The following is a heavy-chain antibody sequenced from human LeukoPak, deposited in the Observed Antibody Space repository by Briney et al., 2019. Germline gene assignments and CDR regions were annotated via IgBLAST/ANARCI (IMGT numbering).Heavy chain of an antibody. CDR2: INPSGGST. J-gene: IGHJ4*02. CDR3: ARASYYYDSSGYLYYFDY. V-gene: IGHV1-46*01. D-gene: IGHD3-22*01. Sequence: GSSVKASCKASGGTFSSYAISWVRQAPGQGLEWMGIINPSGGSTSYAQKFQGRVTMTRDTSTSTVYMELSSLRSEDTAVYYCARASYYYDSSGYLYYFDYWGQGTLVTVSS. CDR1: GGTFSSYA.